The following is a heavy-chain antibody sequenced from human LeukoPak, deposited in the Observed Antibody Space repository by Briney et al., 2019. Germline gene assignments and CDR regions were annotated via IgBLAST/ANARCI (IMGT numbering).Heavy chain of an antibody. CDR2: INPNSGDT. CDR1: GYTFTGYY. CDR3: AKNPYEYYFDY. V-gene: IGHV1-2*02. D-gene: IGHD5-12*01. J-gene: IGHJ4*02. Sequence: ASVKVSCKASGYTFTGYYMHWVRQAPGQGLEWMGWINPNSGDTNYAQKFQGRVTMTRDTSIRTAYLELSGLRSDDTAVYYCAKNPYEYYFDYWGQGTLVTVSS.